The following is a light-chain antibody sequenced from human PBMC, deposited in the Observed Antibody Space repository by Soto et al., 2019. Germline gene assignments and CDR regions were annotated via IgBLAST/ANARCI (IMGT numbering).Light chain of an antibody. J-gene: IGLJ1*01. V-gene: IGLV2-14*01. CDR3: GSYTGSITYV. CDR2: EVT. Sequence: QSVLTQPASVSGSLGQSITISCTGTTSDVGGYNYVSWYQQHPGKAPILMIYEVTNRPSGVSNRFSGSKSGNTASLTISGLQVEDEAEYFCGSYTGSITYVFGPGTKLTVL. CDR1: TSDVGGYNY.